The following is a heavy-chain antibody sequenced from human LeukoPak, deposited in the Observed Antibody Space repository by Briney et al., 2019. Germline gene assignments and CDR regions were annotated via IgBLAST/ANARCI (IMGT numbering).Heavy chain of an antibody. D-gene: IGHD6-25*01. Sequence: SETLSLTCTVSGGSISSSTYFWGWIRQPPGKGPEWIATIYYSGSTYYNPSLKSRVTISVDTSKNHFSLKLSSVTAADTAVYYCARLVGIAAHHFDYWGQGTLVTVSS. V-gene: IGHV4-39*02. J-gene: IGHJ4*02. CDR2: IYYSGST. CDR3: ARLVGIAAHHFDY. CDR1: GGSISSSTYF.